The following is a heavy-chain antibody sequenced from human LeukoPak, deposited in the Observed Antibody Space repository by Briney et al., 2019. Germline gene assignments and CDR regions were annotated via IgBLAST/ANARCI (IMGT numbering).Heavy chain of an antibody. D-gene: IGHD3-10*01. CDR1: GFTLSNAW. Sequence: GGSLRLSCAASGFTLSNAWMNWVRQAPGKGLEWVAVISYDGSNKYYADSVKGRFTISRDNSKSTLYLQMNSLRAEDTAVYYCARDPGKYYYGSGSYSGNWFDPWGQGTLVTVSS. J-gene: IGHJ5*02. CDR3: ARDPGKYYYGSGSYSGNWFDP. V-gene: IGHV3-30*03. CDR2: ISYDGSNK.